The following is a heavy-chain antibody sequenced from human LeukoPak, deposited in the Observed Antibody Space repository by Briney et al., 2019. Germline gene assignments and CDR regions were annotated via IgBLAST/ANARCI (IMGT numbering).Heavy chain of an antibody. CDR2: INPNSGGT. CDR3: ARDLWDSTYYYGSGSYYPHFDY. V-gene: IGHV1-2*02. D-gene: IGHD3-10*01. Sequence: ASVKVSCKASGYTFTVSYMHWVRQAPGQGLEWMGWINPNSGGTNYAQNFQGRVTMTRDTSISTAYMELSRLTSDDTAVYYCARDLWDSTYYYGSGSYYPHFDYWGQGTLVTVSS. J-gene: IGHJ4*02. CDR1: GYTFTVSY.